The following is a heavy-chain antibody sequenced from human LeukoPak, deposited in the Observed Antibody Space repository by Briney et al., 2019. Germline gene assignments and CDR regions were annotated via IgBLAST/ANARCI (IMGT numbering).Heavy chain of an antibody. CDR3: ARDIDYAGFDY. J-gene: IGHJ4*02. CDR2: IIPILGIA. V-gene: IGHV1-69*04. Sequence: GASVKVSCKASGGTFSSYAISWVRQAPGQGLEWMGRIIPILGIANYAQKFQGRVTITADKSTSTAYMELSSLRSEDTAVYYCARDIDYAGFDYWGQGTLVTVSS. D-gene: IGHD4-17*01. CDR1: GGTFSSYA.